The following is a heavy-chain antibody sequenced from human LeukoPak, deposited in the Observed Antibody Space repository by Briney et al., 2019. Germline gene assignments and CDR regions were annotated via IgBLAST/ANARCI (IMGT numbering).Heavy chain of an antibody. J-gene: IGHJ4*02. V-gene: IGHV4-31*03. Sequence: SQTLSLTCTVSGGSISSGGYYWSWIRQHPGKGLEWIGYIYYSGSTYYNPSLKSRVTISVDTSKNQFSLRLSSVAAADTAVYYCARAGDSSGYGDSWGQGTPVTVSS. D-gene: IGHD3-22*01. CDR3: ARAGDSSGYGDS. CDR2: IYYSGST. CDR1: GGSISSGGYY.